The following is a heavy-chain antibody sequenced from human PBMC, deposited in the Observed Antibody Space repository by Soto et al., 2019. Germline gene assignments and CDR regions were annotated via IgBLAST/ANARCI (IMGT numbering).Heavy chain of an antibody. J-gene: IGHJ4*02. CDR2: ISSSGSTI. V-gene: IGHV3-48*03. D-gene: IGHD3-22*01. CDR1: GFTFSSYE. Sequence: GWSLRLSCAASGFTFSSYEMNWVRQAPGKGLEWVSYISSSGSTIYYADSVKGRFTISRDNAKNSLYLQMNSLRAEDTAVYYCARQLTYYYDSSGYYLDYWGQGTLVTVSS. CDR3: ARQLTYYYDSSGYYLDY.